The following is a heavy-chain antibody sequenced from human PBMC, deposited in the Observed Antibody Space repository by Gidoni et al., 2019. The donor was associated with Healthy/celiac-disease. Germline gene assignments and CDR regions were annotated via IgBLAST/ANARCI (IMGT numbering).Heavy chain of an antibody. CDR3: ARGRGWPHPHLLDY. CDR2: INHSGST. Sequence: QVQLQQWGAGLLKPSETLSLTCAVYGGSFSGYYWSWIRQPPGKGLEWIGEINHSGSTNYNPSLKSRVTISVDTSKNQFSLKLSSVTAADTAVYYCARGRGWPHPHLLDYWGQGTLVTVSS. CDR1: GGSFSGYY. J-gene: IGHJ4*02. V-gene: IGHV4-34*01. D-gene: IGHD6-19*01.